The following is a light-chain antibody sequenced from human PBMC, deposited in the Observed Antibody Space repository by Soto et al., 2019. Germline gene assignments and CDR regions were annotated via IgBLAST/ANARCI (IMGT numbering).Light chain of an antibody. Sequence: ETVMTQSPGTLSLSPGERATLSCRASQSVSSGYLAWYQQKPGQAPSLLIFGASNRATGIPDRFTGSGSGKDFTLTISRLEPEDFAVYYCQQYGISQNTFGQGTKLEIK. J-gene: IGKJ2*01. V-gene: IGKV3-20*01. CDR3: QQYGISQNT. CDR2: GAS. CDR1: QSVSSGY.